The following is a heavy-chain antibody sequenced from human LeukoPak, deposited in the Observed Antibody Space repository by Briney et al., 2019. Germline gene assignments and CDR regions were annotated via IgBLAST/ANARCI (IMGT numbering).Heavy chain of an antibody. CDR2: NYPGDSDT. J-gene: IGHJ4*02. D-gene: IGHD5-12*01. CDR1: GYSFTSYW. CDR3: AGRKNSGWPDY. V-gene: IGHV5-51*01. Sequence: GESLKISCKGSGYSFTSYWIGWVGQMPAKGLEGMGMNYPGDSDTRYSPSFQGQVTISADTSISTAYLHWTSLQASDTTVSSCAGRKNSGWPDYWGQGTLVTVSS.